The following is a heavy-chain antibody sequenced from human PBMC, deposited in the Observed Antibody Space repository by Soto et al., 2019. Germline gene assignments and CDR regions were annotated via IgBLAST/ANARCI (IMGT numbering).Heavy chain of an antibody. J-gene: IGHJ4*02. CDR3: ARSHRDNWGSPDYFDY. Sequence: LSLTCTVSGGSISSGGYYWSWIRQHPGKGLEWIGYIYYNGDTYYNPSLKSRVSISIDTSKNQFSLRLTSVTAADTAVYYCARSHRDNWGSPDYFDYWGQGTLVTVSS. V-gene: IGHV4-31*03. D-gene: IGHD7-27*01. CDR2: IYYNGDT. CDR1: GGSISSGGYY.